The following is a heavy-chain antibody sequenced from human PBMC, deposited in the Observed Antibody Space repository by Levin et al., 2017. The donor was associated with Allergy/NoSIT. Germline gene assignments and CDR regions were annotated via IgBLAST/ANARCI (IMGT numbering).Heavy chain of an antibody. V-gene: IGHV3-23*01. CDR1: GFTFSTYA. CDR3: VSYKEGAQWLVN. J-gene: IGHJ1*01. D-gene: IGHD6-19*01. Sequence: GESLKISCAASGFTFSTYAMSWVRQAPGQGLEWVSAISSGSGTILYAGSVKGRFTVSRDNSRTSLYLQMNSLTAEDTDVYYCVSYKEGAQWLVNWGQGTLVTVSS. CDR2: ISSGSGTI.